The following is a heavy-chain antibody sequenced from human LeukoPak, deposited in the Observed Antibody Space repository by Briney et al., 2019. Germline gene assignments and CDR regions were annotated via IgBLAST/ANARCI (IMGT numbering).Heavy chain of an antibody. CDR1: GFTVSSHY. Sequence: PGGSLRLSCAASGFTVSSHYMSWVRQAPGKGLEWVALIYRDGSAYSADSVRGRFTISRDNSKNTLYLQMDRLRPEDTAVYYCPTDGSNYLKYWGQGTLVIVSS. V-gene: IGHV3-53*01. CDR2: IYRDGSA. D-gene: IGHD5-24*01. CDR3: PTDGSNYLKY. J-gene: IGHJ4*02.